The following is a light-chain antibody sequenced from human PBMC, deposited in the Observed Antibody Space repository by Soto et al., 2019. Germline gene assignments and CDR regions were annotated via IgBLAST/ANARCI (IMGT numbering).Light chain of an antibody. V-gene: IGKV1-27*01. J-gene: IGKJ1*01. CDR3: QKYNNAPRT. Sequence: DIQMTQSPSPLSASVGDTVTITCRASQGISNYLAWYQQKPGQVPNRLIYAASTLPSGVPSRFSGSGSGTDFTLTISSLRPDDVATYYCQKYNNAPRTFGQGTKVEI. CDR1: QGISNY. CDR2: AAS.